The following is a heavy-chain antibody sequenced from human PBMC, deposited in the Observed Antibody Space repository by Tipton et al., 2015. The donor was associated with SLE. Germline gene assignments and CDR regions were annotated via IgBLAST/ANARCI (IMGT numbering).Heavy chain of an antibody. CDR2: IYYSGST. Sequence: TLSLTCTVSGASISSYYWSWIRQPPGKGLEWIGYIYYSGSTIYNPSLKSRVTISVDRSKNQFSLKLSSVTAADTAVYYCARDFWSQIVGAGGAFHIWGQGTMVTVSS. V-gene: IGHV4-59*12. D-gene: IGHD1-26*01. CDR3: ARDFWSQIVGAGGAFHI. CDR1: GASISSYY. J-gene: IGHJ3*02.